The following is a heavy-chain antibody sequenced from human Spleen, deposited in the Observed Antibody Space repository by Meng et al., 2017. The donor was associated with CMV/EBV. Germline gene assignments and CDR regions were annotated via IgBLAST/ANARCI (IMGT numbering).Heavy chain of an antibody. Sequence: ASVKVSCKASGGTFSSYTISWVRQAPGQGLEWMGRISPYNGDTNYARNLRGRVTMTTDTPTSTAYMELRSLRSDDTAVYYCARIRGVVPAAVDYWGQGTLVTVSS. J-gene: IGHJ4*02. CDR1: GGTFSSYT. CDR2: ISPYNGDT. D-gene: IGHD2-2*01. CDR3: ARIRGVVPAAVDY. V-gene: IGHV1-18*01.